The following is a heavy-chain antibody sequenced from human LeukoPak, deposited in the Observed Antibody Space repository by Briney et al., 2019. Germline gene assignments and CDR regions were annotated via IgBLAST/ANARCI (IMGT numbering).Heavy chain of an antibody. D-gene: IGHD2-2*03. J-gene: IGHJ4*02. CDR2: IYHSGST. V-gene: IGHV4-30-2*01. CDR1: GGSISSGGYS. Sequence: PSETLSLTCAVSGGSISSGGYSWSWIRQPPGKGLEWIGYIYHSGSTYYNPSLKSRVTISVDRSKNQFSLKLSPVTAADTAVYYCARVGYCSSTSCALLDYWGQGTLVTVSS. CDR3: ARVGYCSSTSCALLDY.